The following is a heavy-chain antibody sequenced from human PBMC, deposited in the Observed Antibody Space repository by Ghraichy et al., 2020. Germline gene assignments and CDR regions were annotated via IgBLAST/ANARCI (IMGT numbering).Heavy chain of an antibody. CDR3: ARDYQTWIQLWLLGDDVTRTYGMDV. CDR1: GFTFSSYG. D-gene: IGHD5-18*01. J-gene: IGHJ6*02. V-gene: IGHV3-33*01. CDR2: IWYDGSNK. Sequence: GGSLRLSCAASGFTFSSYGMHWVRQAPGKGLEWVAVIWYDGSNKYYADSVKGRFTISRDNSKNTLYLQMNSLRAEDTAVYYCARDYQTWIQLWLLGDDVTRTYGMDVWGQGTTVTVSS.